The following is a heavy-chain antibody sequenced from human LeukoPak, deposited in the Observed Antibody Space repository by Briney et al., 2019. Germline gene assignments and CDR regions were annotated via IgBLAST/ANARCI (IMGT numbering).Heavy chain of an antibody. J-gene: IGHJ4*02. CDR2: ISAYNGNT. D-gene: IGHD3-16*02. CDR3: ARVYEYYDYVWGSYRQADY. Sequence: ASVKVSCKASGYTFTSYGIGWVRQAPGQGLEWMGWISAYNGNTNYAQKLQGRVTMTTDTSTSTAYMELRSLRSDDTAVYYCARVYEYYDYVWGSYRQADYWGQGTLVTVSS. V-gene: IGHV1-18*01. CDR1: GYTFTSYG.